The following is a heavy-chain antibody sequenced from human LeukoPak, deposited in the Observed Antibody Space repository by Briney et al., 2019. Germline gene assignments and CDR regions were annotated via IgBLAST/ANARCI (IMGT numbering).Heavy chain of an antibody. V-gene: IGHV1-69*04. CDR2: IIPILGIA. J-gene: IGHJ4*02. CDR1: GGTFSIYA. D-gene: IGHD6-19*01. CDR3: ARDAAVAGTTFDY. Sequence: GASVKVSCKASGGTFSIYAISWVRQAPGQGLEWMGRIIPILGIANYAQKFQGRVTITADKSTSTAYMELSSLRSEDTAVYYCARDAAVAGTTFDYWGQGTLVTVSS.